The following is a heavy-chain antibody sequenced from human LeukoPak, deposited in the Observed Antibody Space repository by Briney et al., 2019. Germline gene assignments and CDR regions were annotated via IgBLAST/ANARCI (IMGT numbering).Heavy chain of an antibody. CDR1: GFTFSSYS. J-gene: IGHJ4*02. V-gene: IGHV3-48*02. CDR3: ARASRLGPVIFDY. D-gene: IGHD2/OR15-2a*01. CDR2: ISSSSSTI. Sequence: GGSLRLSCAAFGFTFSSYSMNWVRQAPGKGLEWVSYISSSSSTIYYADSVKGRFTISRDNAKNSLYLQMNSLRDEDTAVYYCARASRLGPVIFDYWGQGTLVTVSS.